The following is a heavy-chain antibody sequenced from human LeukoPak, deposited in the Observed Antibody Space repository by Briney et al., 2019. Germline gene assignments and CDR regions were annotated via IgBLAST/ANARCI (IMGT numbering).Heavy chain of an antibody. CDR2: IYSGGST. J-gene: IGHJ4*02. D-gene: IGHD1-26*01. Sequence: GGSLRLSCAASGFTVSSNYMSWVRQAPGKGLEWVSVIYSGGSTYYADSVKGRFTISRDNSKNTLYLQMNSLRAEDTAVYYCARGGHSGSYSDYYFDYWGQGTLVTVSS. CDR1: GFTVSSNY. CDR3: ARGGHSGSYSDYYFDY. V-gene: IGHV3-53*01.